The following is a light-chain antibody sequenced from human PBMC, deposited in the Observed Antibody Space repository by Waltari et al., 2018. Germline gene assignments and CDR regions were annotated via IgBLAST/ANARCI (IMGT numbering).Light chain of an antibody. CDR2: GKN. CDR1: ILRPYY. V-gene: IGLV3-19*01. J-gene: IGLJ2*01. CDR3: SSRELSGHVV. Sequence: SSDLTQDPDVSVALGQTVRITCPGDILRPYYGNWCRQKPGQAPELVIYGKNNRPSGIPDRFSASSSENTASLIITGAQAEDEADYYCSSRELSGHVVFGGGTRLTVL.